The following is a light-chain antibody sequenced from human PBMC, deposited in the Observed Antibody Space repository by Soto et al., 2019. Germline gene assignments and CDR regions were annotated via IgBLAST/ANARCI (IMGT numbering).Light chain of an antibody. Sequence: QSVLTQPPSASGTPGQRVTISCSGSSSNIGSNYVYWYQQLPGTAPKLLIYRNNQRPSGVPDRFPGSKSGTSASLAISGLRSEDEADYYCAAWDDSLSEEVFGTGTKLTVL. V-gene: IGLV1-47*01. CDR2: RNN. J-gene: IGLJ1*01. CDR3: AAWDDSLSEEV. CDR1: SSNIGSNY.